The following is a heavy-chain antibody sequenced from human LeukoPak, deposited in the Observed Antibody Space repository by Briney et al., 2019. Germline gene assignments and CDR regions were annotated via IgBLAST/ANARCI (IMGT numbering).Heavy chain of an antibody. D-gene: IGHD4-17*01. CDR2: IYSSGST. CDR1: GFTLSSNY. V-gene: IGHV3-53*01. Sequence: PGGPLRLSCAASGFTLSSNYMIWVRQAPGKGLEWVSIIYSSGSTFYADSVKGRFTISRDNSKNTLYLQMNSLRDEDTAVYYCARHLSGDDIWGQGTMVTVSS. J-gene: IGHJ3*02. CDR3: ARHLSGDDI.